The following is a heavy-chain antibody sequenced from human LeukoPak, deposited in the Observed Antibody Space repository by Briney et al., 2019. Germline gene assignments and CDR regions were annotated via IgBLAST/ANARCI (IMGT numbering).Heavy chain of an antibody. CDR2: INHRGST. J-gene: IGHJ3*02. Sequence: PSETLSLTCAVYGGSFSGYYWSWIRQPPGKGLEWIGEINHRGSTNYNPSLKSRVTISLHTSEKQFSLKLSSVTAADTAVYYCTRGLVVVALGDAFDIWGQGTMVTVSS. V-gene: IGHV4-34*01. CDR3: TRGLVVVALGDAFDI. D-gene: IGHD2-15*01. CDR1: GGSFSGYY.